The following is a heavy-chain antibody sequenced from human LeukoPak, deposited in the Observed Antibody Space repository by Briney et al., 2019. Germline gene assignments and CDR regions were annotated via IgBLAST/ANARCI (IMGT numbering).Heavy chain of an antibody. CDR2: IGNSGRDT. CDR3: AGYCGADSCYSGLDY. D-gene: IGHD2-15*01. Sequence: GGSLRLSCAASGFTFSSYAMTWVRQAPGRGLEWVSSIGNSGRDTYYADSMKGRFTISRDNSKSTLFLHMSSLRAGDTAIYYCAGYCGADSCYSGLDYWGQGALVTVSS. J-gene: IGHJ4*02. CDR1: GFTFSSYA. V-gene: IGHV3-23*01.